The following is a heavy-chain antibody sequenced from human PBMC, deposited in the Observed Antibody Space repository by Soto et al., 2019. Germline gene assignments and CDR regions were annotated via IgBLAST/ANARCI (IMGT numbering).Heavy chain of an antibody. J-gene: IGHJ6*02. CDR1: GGTFSSYA. Sequence: QVQLVQSGAEVKKPGSSVKVSCKASGGTFSSYAISWVRQAPGQGLEWMGGIIPIFGTANYAQKFQGRVTITADKSTSTAYLELSSLRSEDTAVYYCARDQPRIAARAYYYYGMDVWGQGTTVTVSS. CDR3: ARDQPRIAARAYYYYGMDV. D-gene: IGHD6-6*01. V-gene: IGHV1-69*06. CDR2: IIPIFGTA.